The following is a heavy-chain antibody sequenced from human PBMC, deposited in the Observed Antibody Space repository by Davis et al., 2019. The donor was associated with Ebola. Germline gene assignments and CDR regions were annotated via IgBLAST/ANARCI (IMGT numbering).Heavy chain of an antibody. CDR2: INHSGST. Sequence: GSLRLSCAVYGGSFSGYYWSWIRQPPGKGLEWIGEINHSGSTNYNPSLKSRVTMFLDKSLNQFSLKMSSVTAADTAVYYCARVLFSVWNYEALDIWGQGTTVTVSS. V-gene: IGHV4-34*01. CDR1: GGSFSGYY. D-gene: IGHD1-7*01. J-gene: IGHJ3*02. CDR3: ARVLFSVWNYEALDI.